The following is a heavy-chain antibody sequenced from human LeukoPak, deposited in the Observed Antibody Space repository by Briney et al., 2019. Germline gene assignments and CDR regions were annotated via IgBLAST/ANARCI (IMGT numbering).Heavy chain of an antibody. CDR2: ISPTGGST. J-gene: IGHJ4*02. CDR1: GYTFTVYY. CDR3: AGKDYYDSSGYPTFDY. Sequence: ASVKLSCNASGYTFTVYYMHWVRQAPGQGPEWMGLISPTGGSTANAQKFQGRVTLTRDMSTSKAYMELSSLRSEDMAVYYCAGKDYYDSSGYPTFDYWGQGTLVTVSS. D-gene: IGHD3-22*01. V-gene: IGHV1-46*01.